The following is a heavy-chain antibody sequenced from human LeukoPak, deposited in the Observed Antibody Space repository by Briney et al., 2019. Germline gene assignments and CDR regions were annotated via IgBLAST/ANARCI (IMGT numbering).Heavy chain of an antibody. CDR1: GGTFNKYS. V-gene: IGHV1-69*06. D-gene: IGHD6-13*01. J-gene: IGHJ3*02. CDR3: ARDDFSSARAFDI. Sequence: SVKVSCKASGGTFNKYSISWVRQAPGQGPEWMGGIIPMFVTANYAQKFQGRLTITADKSTSTAYMELSSLRSEDTAVYYCARDDFSSARAFDIWGQGTMVTVSS. CDR2: IIPMFVTA.